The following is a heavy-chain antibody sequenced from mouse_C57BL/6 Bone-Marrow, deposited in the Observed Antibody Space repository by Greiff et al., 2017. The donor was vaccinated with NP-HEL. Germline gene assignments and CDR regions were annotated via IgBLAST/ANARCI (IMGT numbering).Heavy chain of an antibody. J-gene: IGHJ3*01. CDR2: INPNYGTT. V-gene: IGHV1-39*01. Sequence: EVKLVESGPELVKPGASVKISCKASGYSFTDYNMNWVKQSNGKSLEWIGVINPNYGTTSYNQKFKGKATLTVDQSSSTAYMQLNSLTSEDSAVYYCARRGGYGNFAWFAYWGQGTLVTVSA. D-gene: IGHD2-1*01. CDR1: GYSFTDYN. CDR3: ARRGGYGNFAWFAY.